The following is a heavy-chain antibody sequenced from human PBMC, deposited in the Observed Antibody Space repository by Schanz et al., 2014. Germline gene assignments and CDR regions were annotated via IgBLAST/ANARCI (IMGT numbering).Heavy chain of an antibody. V-gene: IGHV3-33*01. D-gene: IGHD4-17*01. J-gene: IGHJ4*02. CDR1: GFTFSAYG. CDR2: IRYDGSNN. CDR3: VRDTDYHFDY. Sequence: QVQLVESGGGVVQPGRSLRLSCAASGFTFSAYGMHWVRQAPGKGLEWVAFIRYDGSNNYYADSVKGRFTISRDNAKNALYLQMNSLRAEDTAVYYCVRDTDYHFDYWGQGTLVTVSS.